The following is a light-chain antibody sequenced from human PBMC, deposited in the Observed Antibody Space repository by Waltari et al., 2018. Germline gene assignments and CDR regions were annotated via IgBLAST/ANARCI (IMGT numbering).Light chain of an antibody. Sequence: EIVLTQSPATLSLSPGERATLSCSASQSVSSNLGWYQQKPGLAPRLLIFDASNRATGIPARFSGSGSGTDFTLTISSLEPEDCAVNYCQQRGSWPRTFGQGTKLEIK. CDR2: DAS. J-gene: IGKJ2*01. CDR3: QQRGSWPRT. V-gene: IGKV3-11*01. CDR1: QSVSSN.